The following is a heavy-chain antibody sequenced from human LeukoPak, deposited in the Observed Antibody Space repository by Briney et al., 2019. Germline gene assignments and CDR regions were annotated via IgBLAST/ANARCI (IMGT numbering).Heavy chain of an antibody. CDR1: GFTFSSYS. D-gene: IGHD1-7*01. Sequence: PGGSLRLSCAASGFTFSSYSMNWVRQAPGKGLEWVSSISSSSSYIYYADSVKGRCTISRDNAKNSLFLQMNSLRAEDTAVYYCGRDQGWNYQWGDVWGKGTTVTVSS. CDR2: ISSSSSYI. CDR3: GRDQGWNYQWGDV. J-gene: IGHJ6*04. V-gene: IGHV3-21*01.